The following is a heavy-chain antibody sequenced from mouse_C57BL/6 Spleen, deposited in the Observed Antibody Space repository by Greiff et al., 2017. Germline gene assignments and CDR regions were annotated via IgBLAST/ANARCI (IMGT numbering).Heavy chain of an antibody. Sequence: EVMLVESEGGLVQPGSSMKLSCTASGFTFSDYYMAWVRQVPEKGLEWVANINYDGSSTYYLDSLKSRFIISRDNAKTILYLQMSSLKSEDTATYYCARDRGNPQYFDVRGTGTTVTVSS. CDR2: INYDGSST. V-gene: IGHV5-16*01. D-gene: IGHD2-1*01. J-gene: IGHJ1*03. CDR1: GFTFSDYY. CDR3: ARDRGNPQYFDV.